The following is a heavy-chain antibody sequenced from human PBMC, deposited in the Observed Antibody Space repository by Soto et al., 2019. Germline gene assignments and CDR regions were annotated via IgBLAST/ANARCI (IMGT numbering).Heavy chain of an antibody. V-gene: IGHV3-33*01. Sequence: GGSLRLSCAASGFTFSSYGMHWVRQAPGKGLEWVAVIWYDGSNKYYADSVKGRFTISRDNSKNTLYLQMNSLRAEDTAVYYCAREIIAAAGLDYYGMDVWGQGTTVTVSS. J-gene: IGHJ6*02. CDR3: AREIIAAAGLDYYGMDV. D-gene: IGHD6-13*01. CDR1: GFTFSSYG. CDR2: IWYDGSNK.